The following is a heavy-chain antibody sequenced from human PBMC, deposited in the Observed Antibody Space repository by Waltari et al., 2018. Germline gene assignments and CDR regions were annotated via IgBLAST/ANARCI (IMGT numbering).Heavy chain of an antibody. Sequence: QVQLVESGGGVVQPGGSLRLSCAASGFTFSRSGLPWFRQAPGKGLEWVAFIRYDGSNKYYADSVKGRFTISRDNSKNTLYLQMNSLRAEDTAVYYCAKDGAVAGAFDYWGQGTLVTVSS. CDR3: AKDGAVAGAFDY. CDR1: GFTFSRSG. CDR2: IRYDGSNK. V-gene: IGHV3-30*02. J-gene: IGHJ4*02. D-gene: IGHD6-19*01.